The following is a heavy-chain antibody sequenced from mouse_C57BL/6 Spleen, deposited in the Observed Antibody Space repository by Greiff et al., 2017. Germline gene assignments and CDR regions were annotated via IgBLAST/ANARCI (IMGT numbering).Heavy chain of an antibody. CDR3: ARGITTVVHFDY. Sequence: QVQLQQSGAELVKPGASVKISCKASGYAFSSYWMNWVKQRPGKGLEWIGQIYPGDGDTNYNGKFKGKATLTADKSSSTAYMQLSSLTSEDSAVYFCARGITTVVHFDYWGQGTTLTVSS. CDR1: GYAFSSYW. D-gene: IGHD1-1*01. V-gene: IGHV1-80*01. CDR2: IYPGDGDT. J-gene: IGHJ2*01.